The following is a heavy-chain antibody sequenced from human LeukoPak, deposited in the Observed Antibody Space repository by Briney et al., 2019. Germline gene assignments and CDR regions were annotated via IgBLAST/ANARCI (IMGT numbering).Heavy chain of an antibody. Sequence: PGGSLRLTCAASGFNFNTYWMTWVRQAPGKGLEWVANIEHNGSERYYVNSVKGRFTISRDNAKNSLFLQVNSLRAEDTAVYYCARDRFSLIRGVIMSPAIDSWGQGTLVTVSS. D-gene: IGHD3-10*01. J-gene: IGHJ4*02. V-gene: IGHV3-7*01. CDR2: IEHNGSER. CDR3: ARDRFSLIRGVIMSPAIDS. CDR1: GFNFNTYW.